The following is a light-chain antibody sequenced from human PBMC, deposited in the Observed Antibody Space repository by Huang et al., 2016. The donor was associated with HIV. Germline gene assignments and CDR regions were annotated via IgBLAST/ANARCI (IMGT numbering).Light chain of an antibody. J-gene: IGKJ4*01. CDR3: QQYNSYPLT. V-gene: IGKV1-5*03. Sequence: DIEMTQSPSTLSASVGDRVTITCRASQSINTWLAWYQQKPGKTPNLLIYQASSLENGGPSRFSGSGSGTEFTLTISSLQPDDFATYYCQQYNSYPLTFGGGTKVEIK. CDR1: QSINTW. CDR2: QAS.